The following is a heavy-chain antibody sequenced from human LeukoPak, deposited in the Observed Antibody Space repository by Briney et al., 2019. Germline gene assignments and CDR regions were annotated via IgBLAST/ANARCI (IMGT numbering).Heavy chain of an antibody. Sequence: PSETLSLTCTVSGGSISSSSYYWGWLRQPTGKGLEWIGSIYYSGSTYYNPSLKSQVTISVDTSKNQFSLKLSSVTAADTAVYYCAICYGANEGSFDYWGQGTLVTVSS. CDR3: AICYGANEGSFDY. CDR2: IYYSGST. D-gene: IGHD4-17*01. CDR1: GGSISSSSYY. J-gene: IGHJ4*02. V-gene: IGHV4-39*01.